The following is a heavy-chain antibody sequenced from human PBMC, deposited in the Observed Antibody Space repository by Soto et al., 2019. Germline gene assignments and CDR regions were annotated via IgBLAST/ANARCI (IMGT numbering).Heavy chain of an antibody. CDR1: GFTFSSYS. V-gene: IGHV3-21*01. J-gene: IGHJ4*02. CDR2: ISSSSSYI. Sequence: PGGSLRLSCAASGFTFSSYSMNWVRQAPGKGLEWVSSISSSSSYIYYADSVKGRFTISRDNAKNSLYLQMNSLRAEDTAVYYCAREGDTAMAPFDYWGQGTLVTVS. CDR3: AREGDTAMAPFDY. D-gene: IGHD5-18*01.